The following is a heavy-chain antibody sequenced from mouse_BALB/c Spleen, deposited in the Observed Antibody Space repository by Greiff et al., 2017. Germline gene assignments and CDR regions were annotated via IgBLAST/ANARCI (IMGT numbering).Heavy chain of an antibody. CDR3: ARSDRYDVGAMDY. J-gene: IGHJ4*01. Sequence: DVMLVESGGGLVQPGGSRKLSCAASGFTFSSFGMHWVRQAPEKGLEWVAYISSGSSTIYYADTVKGRFTISRDNPKNTLFLQMTSLRSEDTAMYYCARSDRYDVGAMDYWGQGTSVTVSS. CDR1: GFTFSSFG. CDR2: ISSGSSTI. D-gene: IGHD2-14*01. V-gene: IGHV5-17*02.